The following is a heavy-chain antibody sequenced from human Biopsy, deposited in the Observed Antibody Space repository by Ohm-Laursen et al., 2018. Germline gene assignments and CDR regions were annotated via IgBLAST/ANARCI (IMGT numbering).Heavy chain of an antibody. CDR3: ARVAGGYAYYYGMDV. D-gene: IGHD5-12*01. Sequence: TLSLTCAVSGYSVTNDYYWGWIRQPPGKGLEWIGNDYYDGITYYNPSLKSRVAMSVDTSQNQFSLRLTSVTAAEPAVYYCARVAGGYAYYYGMDVWGQGTTVIVSS. CDR2: DYYDGIT. CDR1: GYSVTNDYY. V-gene: IGHV4-38-2*01. J-gene: IGHJ6*02.